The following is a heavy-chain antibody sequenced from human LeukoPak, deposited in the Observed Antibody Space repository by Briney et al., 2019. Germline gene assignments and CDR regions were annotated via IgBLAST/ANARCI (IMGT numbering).Heavy chain of an antibody. D-gene: IGHD4-17*01. V-gene: IGHV3-48*01. CDR2: ISSSSGST. J-gene: IGHJ4*02. CDR1: GFTFSSYS. CDR3: ARLGGVDY. Sequence: AGGSLRLSCAASGFTFSSYSMNWVRQAPGKGLEWISYISSSSGSTYDADSVEGRFTISRDNAKNSLYLQMNSLRAEDTAVYYCARLGGVDYWGQGTLVTVSS.